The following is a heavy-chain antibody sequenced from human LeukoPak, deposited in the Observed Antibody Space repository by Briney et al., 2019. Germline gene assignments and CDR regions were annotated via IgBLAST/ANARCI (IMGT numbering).Heavy chain of an antibody. D-gene: IGHD3-9*01. V-gene: IGHV4-38-2*02. CDR1: GYSISSGYY. J-gene: IGHJ6*02. CDR2: IYHSGST. Sequence: SETLSLTCTVSGYSISSGYYWGWIWQPPGKGLEWIGSIYHSGSTYYNPSLKSRVTISVDTSKNQFSLKLSSVTAADTAVYYCARGGVRYFDRLPPEDYYYYGMDVWGQGTTVTVSS. CDR3: ARGGVRYFDRLPPEDYYYYGMDV.